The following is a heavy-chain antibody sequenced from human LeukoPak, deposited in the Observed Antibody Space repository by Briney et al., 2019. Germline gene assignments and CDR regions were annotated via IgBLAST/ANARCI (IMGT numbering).Heavy chain of an antibody. J-gene: IGHJ5*02. CDR3: ARDRGQWLLNWFDP. CDR1: GGSISSYY. Sequence: PSETLSLTCTVSGGSISSYYWSWIRQPPGKGLEWIGYIYYSGSTNYNPSLKSRVTISVDTSKNPFSLKLSSVTAADTAVYCCARDRGQWLLNWFDPWGQGTLVTVSS. D-gene: IGHD6-19*01. V-gene: IGHV4-59*01. CDR2: IYYSGST.